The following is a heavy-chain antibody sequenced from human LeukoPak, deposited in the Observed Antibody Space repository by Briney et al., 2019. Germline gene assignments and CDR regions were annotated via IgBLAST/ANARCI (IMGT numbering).Heavy chain of an antibody. Sequence: PGGSLKLSCAASGFTFSASPIHWVRQAPGKGLEWVGRIRSKGHSYATTCAESLKGRCTVSRDDSENTAYLQMDSLKTEDTAVYYCARRVGDSYFYGMYLWGQGTPVTVSS. CDR2: IRSKGHSYAT. J-gene: IGHJ6*02. CDR3: ARRVGDSYFYGMYL. CDR1: GFTFSASP. V-gene: IGHV3-73*01. D-gene: IGHD5/OR15-5a*01.